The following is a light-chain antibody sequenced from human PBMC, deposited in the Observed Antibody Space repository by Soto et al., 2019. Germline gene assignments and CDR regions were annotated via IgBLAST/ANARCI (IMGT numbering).Light chain of an antibody. J-gene: IGLJ1*01. CDR2: EGS. CDR3: CSYAGNPYV. V-gene: IGLV2-23*01. CDR1: SSDVGSHNS. Sequence: QSALTQPASVSGSPGQSIAISCTGTSSDVGSHNSVSWYQQHPGKAPKLMIYEGSKRPSGVSDRFSGSKSGNTASLTISGLQAEDEADYYCCSYAGNPYVFGTGTKLTVL.